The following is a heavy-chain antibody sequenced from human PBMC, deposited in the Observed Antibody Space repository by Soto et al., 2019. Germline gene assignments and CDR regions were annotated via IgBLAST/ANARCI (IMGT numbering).Heavy chain of an antibody. V-gene: IGHV3-48*02. CDR3: ARLPDYGGDEYLGGGMDV. J-gene: IGHJ6*02. Sequence: GGSLRLSCAASGFTFSSYSMNWVRQAPGKGLEWVSYISSSSSTIYYADSVKGRFTISRDNAKNSLYLQMNSLRDEDTAVYYCARLPDYGGDEYLGGGMDVWGQGTTVTVSS. CDR2: ISSSSSTI. CDR1: GFTFSSYS. D-gene: IGHD4-17*01.